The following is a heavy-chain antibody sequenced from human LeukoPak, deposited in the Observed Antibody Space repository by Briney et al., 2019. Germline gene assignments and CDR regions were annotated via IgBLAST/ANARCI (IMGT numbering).Heavy chain of an antibody. Sequence: SETLSLTCTVSGGSISSGSYYWSWIRQPAGKGLEWTGRIYTSGSTNYNPSLKSRVTISVDTSKNQFSLKLSSVTAADTAVYYCARHLLRYFDWLLEFDYWGQGTLVTVSS. CDR2: IYTSGST. D-gene: IGHD3-9*01. V-gene: IGHV4-61*02. J-gene: IGHJ4*02. CDR3: ARHLLRYFDWLLEFDY. CDR1: GGSISSGSYY.